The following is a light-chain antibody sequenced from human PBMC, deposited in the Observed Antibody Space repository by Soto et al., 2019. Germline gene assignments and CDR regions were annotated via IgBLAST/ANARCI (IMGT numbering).Light chain of an antibody. CDR3: CSHAGNYFHDV. Sequence: QSALTQPPSVSGSPGQSVTISCTATSSDVGDYNYVSWYQQHPGKAPKLMISHVTQRPSGVPDRFSGSKSGNTASLTISGLQAEDEADYYCCSHAGNYFHDVFGTGTKVTVL. V-gene: IGLV2-11*01. CDR2: HVT. J-gene: IGLJ1*01. CDR1: SSDVGDYNY.